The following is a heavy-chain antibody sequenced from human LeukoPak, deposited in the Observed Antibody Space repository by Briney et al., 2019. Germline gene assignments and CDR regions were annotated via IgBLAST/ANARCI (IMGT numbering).Heavy chain of an antibody. CDR3: ASEWRLYCSSTSCYYYYGMDV. V-gene: IGHV3-66*01. J-gene: IGHJ6*02. CDR2: IYSGGST. CDR1: GFTVSSNY. D-gene: IGHD2-2*01. Sequence: GGSLRLSCAASGFTVSSNYVSWVRQAPGKGLEWVSVIYSGGSTYYADSVKGRFTISRDNSKNTLYLQMNSLRAEDTAVYCCASEWRLYCSSTSCYYYYGMDVWGQGTTVTVSS.